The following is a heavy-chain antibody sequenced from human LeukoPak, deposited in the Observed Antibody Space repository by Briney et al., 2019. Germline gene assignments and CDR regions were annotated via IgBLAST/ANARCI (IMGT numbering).Heavy chain of an antibody. CDR3: ARDLPISAWLVGQGGFDY. CDR1: GGSISSSSYY. Sequence: PSETLSLTCTVSGGSISSSSYYWGWIRQPPGKGLEWIGSIYYSGSTYYNPSLKSRVTISVDTSKNQFSLKLCSVTAADTAVYYCARDLPISAWLVGQGGFDYWGQGTLVTVSS. V-gene: IGHV4-39*07. J-gene: IGHJ4*02. D-gene: IGHD6-19*01. CDR2: IYYSGST.